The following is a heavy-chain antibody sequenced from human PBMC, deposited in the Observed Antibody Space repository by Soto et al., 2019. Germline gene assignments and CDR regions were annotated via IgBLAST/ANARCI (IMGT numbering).Heavy chain of an antibody. J-gene: IGHJ4*02. D-gene: IGHD3-10*01. CDR2: LSGSGGTT. CDR3: SKQRADYGSGSDPYSFDI. CDR1: GFTFSTYA. V-gene: IGHV3-23*01. Sequence: EVQLLESGGGLVQPGGSLRLSCSTSGFTFSTYAMNWVRQAPGKGLEWVSGLSGSGGTTYYSDSVRGLFTISRDNSKNTLFLQMNRLRAEDTALYYCSKQRADYGSGSDPYSFDIWGQGALVTVSS.